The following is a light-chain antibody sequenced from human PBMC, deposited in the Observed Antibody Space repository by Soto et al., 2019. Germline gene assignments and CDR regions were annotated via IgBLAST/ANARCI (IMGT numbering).Light chain of an antibody. V-gene: IGLV2-14*01. CDR3: CSYTSSSTLL. Sequence: QSALTQPASVSGSPGQSITISCTGTSSDVGGYNFVSWYQQHPGKAPKLMIYDVRNRPSGVSNRFSGSKSGNTASLTISGLQAEDEADYYCCSYTSSSTLLIGGGTKLTVL. CDR2: DVR. CDR1: SSDVGGYNF. J-gene: IGLJ2*01.